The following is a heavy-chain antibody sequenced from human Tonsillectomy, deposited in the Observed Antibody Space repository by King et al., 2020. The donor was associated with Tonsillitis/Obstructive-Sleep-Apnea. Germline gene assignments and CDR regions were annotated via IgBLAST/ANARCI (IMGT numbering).Heavy chain of an antibody. CDR3: STRLDYFLFFYI. D-gene: IGHD2/OR15-2a*01. CDR2: IYYNGST. J-gene: IGHJ3*02. V-gene: IGHV4-31*01. Sequence: VQLQESGPGLVKPSQTLSLTCTVSGGSISSGGYYWSWIRQHPGKGLEWIGYIYYNGSTYYNPSLKSLLSMSVDTSKNQFSLSLSSVTAADTAIYYCSTRLDYFLFFYIWGQGTMAPVSS. CDR1: GGSISSGGYY.